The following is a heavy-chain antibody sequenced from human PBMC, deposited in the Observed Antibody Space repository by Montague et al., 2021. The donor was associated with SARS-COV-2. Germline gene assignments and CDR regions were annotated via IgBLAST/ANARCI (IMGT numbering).Heavy chain of an antibody. D-gene: IGHD3-9*01. CDR3: ARSYYDILTNYYDAFDI. CDR1: GFSLSTSGMR. Sequence: PALVKPTQTLTLTCTLSGFSLSTSGMRASWIRQPPGKALEWLARXDWDDDKFYSTSLKTRLTISKDTSKNQVVLTMTNMDPVGTATYYCARSYYDILTNYYDAFDIWGQGTMVTVSS. CDR2: XDWDDDK. J-gene: IGHJ3*02. V-gene: IGHV2-70*04.